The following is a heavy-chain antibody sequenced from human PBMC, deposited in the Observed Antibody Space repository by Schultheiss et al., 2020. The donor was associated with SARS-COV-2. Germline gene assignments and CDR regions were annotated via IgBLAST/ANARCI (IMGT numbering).Heavy chain of an antibody. Sequence: SETLSLTCTVSGGSISSSSYYWGWIRQPPGKGLEWIGSIYHSGSTYYNPSLKSRVTISVDTSKNQFSLKLSSVTAADTAVYYCARIAAAGSPLDYWGQGTLVTVSS. D-gene: IGHD6-13*01. CDR2: IYHSGST. CDR1: GGSISSSSYY. J-gene: IGHJ4*02. CDR3: ARIAAAGSPLDY. V-gene: IGHV4-39*07.